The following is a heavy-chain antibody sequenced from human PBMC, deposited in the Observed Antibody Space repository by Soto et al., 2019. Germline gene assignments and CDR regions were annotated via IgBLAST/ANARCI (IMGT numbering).Heavy chain of an antibody. CDR1: GFIYSSYS. J-gene: IGHJ4*02. Sequence: EVQLVESGGGLVKPGGSLRLSCAASGFIYSSYSMNWVRQAPGKGLEWVSSISSSSTYIYYADSVKGRFTISRDNAKTSVYLQMISLRADATSVYYCARGAQNYYYYWGQGTLVTVSS. CDR3: ARGAQNYYYY. CDR2: ISSSSTYI. V-gene: IGHV3-21*01.